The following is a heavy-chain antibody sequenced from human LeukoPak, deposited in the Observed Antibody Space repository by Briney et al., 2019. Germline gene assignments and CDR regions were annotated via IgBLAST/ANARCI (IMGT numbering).Heavy chain of an antibody. V-gene: IGHV3-NL1*01. J-gene: IGHJ4*02. Sequence: GGSLRLSCAASGFTFSSYGMHWVRQAPGKGLEWVSVIYSGGSTYYADSVKGRFTISRDNSKNTLYLQMNSLRADNTAIYYCAKGSYYDILTGYLDYWGQGTLVTVSS. CDR3: AKGSYYDILTGYLDY. CDR1: GFTFSSYG. D-gene: IGHD3-9*01. CDR2: IYSGGST.